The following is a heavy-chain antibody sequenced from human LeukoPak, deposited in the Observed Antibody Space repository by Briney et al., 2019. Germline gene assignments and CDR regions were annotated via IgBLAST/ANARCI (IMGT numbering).Heavy chain of an antibody. J-gene: IGHJ6*04. CDR3: TRGQQLVRKKYYYYGMDV. CDR2: IWYDGSNK. CDR1: GFTFSSYG. Sequence: PGGSLRLSCAASGFTFSSYGMHWVRQAPGKGLEWVAVIWYDGSNKYYADSVKGRFTISRDNSKNTLYLQMNSLRAEDTAVYYCTRGQQLVRKKYYYYGMDVWGKGTTVTVSS. V-gene: IGHV3-33*01. D-gene: IGHD6-13*01.